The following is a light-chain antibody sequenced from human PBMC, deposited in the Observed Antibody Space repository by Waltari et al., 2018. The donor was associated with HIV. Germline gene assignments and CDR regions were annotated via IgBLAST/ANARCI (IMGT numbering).Light chain of an antibody. V-gene: IGLV1-47*01. CDR3: VGWDSRLSGYV. CDR1: SSTIENDN. Sequence: QSVLTQPPSASGTPGPRVTISCSGSSSTIENDNVYWYQQLTGAAPRLLIYKDTQRPSGVPDRFTGSKSGTSASLAISGLRSEDEADYYCVGWDSRLSGYVFGSGTKVTVL. J-gene: IGLJ1*01. CDR2: KDT.